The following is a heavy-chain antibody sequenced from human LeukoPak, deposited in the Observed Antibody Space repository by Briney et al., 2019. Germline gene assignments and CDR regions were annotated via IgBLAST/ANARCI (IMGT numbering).Heavy chain of an antibody. CDR3: AKDPNGDYVGAFDF. CDR1: GFTFSIYA. Sequence: GGSLRLSCAASGFTFSIYAMHWVRQAPGKGLEWVSTITASASSTNYADSVKGRFTISRDNSKRTLYLQMNSLRAEDTAIYYCAKDPNGDYVGAFDFRGQGTLVTVSS. CDR2: ITASASST. V-gene: IGHV3-23*01. D-gene: IGHD4-23*01. J-gene: IGHJ3*01.